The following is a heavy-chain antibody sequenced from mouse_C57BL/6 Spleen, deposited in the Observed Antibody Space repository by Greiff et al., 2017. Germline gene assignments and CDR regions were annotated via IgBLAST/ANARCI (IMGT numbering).Heavy chain of an antibody. Sequence: VQLKQSGPGLVQPSQSLSITCTVSGFSLTSYGVHWVRQSPGKGLEWLGVIWSGGSTDYNAAFISRLSISKDNSKSQVFFKMNSLQADDTAIYYCASSPTTVVARYAMDYWGQGTSVTVSS. CDR1: GFSLTSYG. CDR3: ASSPTTVVARYAMDY. D-gene: IGHD1-1*01. V-gene: IGHV2-2*01. CDR2: IWSGGST. J-gene: IGHJ4*01.